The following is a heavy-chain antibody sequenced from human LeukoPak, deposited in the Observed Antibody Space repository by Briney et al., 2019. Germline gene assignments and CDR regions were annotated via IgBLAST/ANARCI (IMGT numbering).Heavy chain of an antibody. D-gene: IGHD4-11*01. Sequence: GGSLRLSCAASGFTFSSYAMSWVRQAPGKGLEWVSGIKTDGSDRRYADFVKGRFTISRDNAKNTLFLQMNSLRAEDTAVYYCIRDFLTVTTNDYWGQGTLVTVSS. J-gene: IGHJ4*02. V-gene: IGHV3-74*01. CDR2: IKTDGSDR. CDR3: IRDFLTVTTNDY. CDR1: GFTFSSYA.